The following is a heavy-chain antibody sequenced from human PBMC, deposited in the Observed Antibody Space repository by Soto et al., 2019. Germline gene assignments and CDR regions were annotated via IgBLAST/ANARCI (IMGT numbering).Heavy chain of an antibody. CDR2: VGTAGDT. V-gene: IGHV3-13*01. D-gene: IGHD2-2*01. CDR3: AREGTVPGPFDI. CDR1: GFTFSSYG. J-gene: IGHJ3*02. Sequence: EVQLVESGGGLVQPGGSLRLSCAASGFTFSSYGLHWVRQPTGKGLEWVSAVGTAGDTYYSVSVKGRVTISRENAKNSLYLQMNSLSAGDTAVYYCAREGTVPGPFDIWGQGTMVTVSS.